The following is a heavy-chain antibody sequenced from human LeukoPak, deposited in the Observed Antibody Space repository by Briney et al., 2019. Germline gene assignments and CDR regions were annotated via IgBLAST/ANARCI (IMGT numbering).Heavy chain of an antibody. V-gene: IGHV1-8*01. J-gene: IGHJ6*03. D-gene: IGHD3-10*01. CDR3: ARDIMVRKFGELFVYYYYYYMDV. Sequence: ASVKVSCKASGYTFTTYDMTWVRQATGQGLEWMGWMNPGSGDTAYAQKFQDRVTITRATSINTAYMELNSLRAEDTAVYYCARDIMVRKFGELFVYYYYYYMDVWGKGTTVTVSS. CDR2: MNPGSGDT. CDR1: GYTFTTYD.